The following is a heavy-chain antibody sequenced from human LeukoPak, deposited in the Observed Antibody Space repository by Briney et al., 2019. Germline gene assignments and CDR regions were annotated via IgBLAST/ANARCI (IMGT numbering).Heavy chain of an antibody. V-gene: IGHV3-11*01. CDR3: ARDYDSSGYYYYFDY. CDR2: ISSGDTTM. J-gene: IGHJ4*02. Sequence: GGSLRLSCAASVFTFSDYYMSWIRQAPGKGLEWVSYISSGDTTMYYADSVRGRFTISRDNAKNSLYLQMNSLRAEDTAVYYCARDYDSSGYYYYFDYWGQGTLVTVSS. CDR1: VFTFSDYY. D-gene: IGHD3-22*01.